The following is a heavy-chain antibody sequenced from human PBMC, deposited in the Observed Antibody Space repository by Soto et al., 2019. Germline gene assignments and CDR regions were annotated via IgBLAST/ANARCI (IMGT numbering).Heavy chain of an antibody. CDR2: IVVGSGNT. J-gene: IGHJ4*02. CDR3: AADRGYCSSTSCPRRAFDY. V-gene: IGHV1-58*01. CDR1: GFTFTSSA. D-gene: IGHD2-2*01. Sequence: SVKVSCKASGFTFTSSAVQWVRQARGQRLEWIGWIVVGSGNTNYAQKFQERVTITRDMSTSTAYMELSSLRSEDTAVYYCAADRGYCSSTSCPRRAFDYWGQGTLVTVSS.